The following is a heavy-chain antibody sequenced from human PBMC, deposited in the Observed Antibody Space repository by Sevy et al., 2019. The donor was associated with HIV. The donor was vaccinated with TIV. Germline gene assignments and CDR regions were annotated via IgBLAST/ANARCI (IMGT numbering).Heavy chain of an antibody. D-gene: IGHD6-19*01. CDR3: ARDLLAVTGTVYFDL. CDR1: GFGFNIYT. Sequence: GGSLRLSCAASGFGFNIYTMHWVRQAPGKGLERVASISSVGTFIYYADSVKGRFTISRDDARDSLYVQMNSLRAEDTAIYYCARDLLAVTGTVYFDLWCQGALVTVSS. J-gene: IGHJ4*02. V-gene: IGHV3-21*01. CDR2: ISSVGTFI.